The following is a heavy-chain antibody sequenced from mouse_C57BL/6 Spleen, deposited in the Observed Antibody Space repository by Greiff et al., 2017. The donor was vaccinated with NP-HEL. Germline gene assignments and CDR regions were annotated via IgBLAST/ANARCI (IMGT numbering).Heavy chain of an antibody. CDR3: ARWRLAWYYGV. D-gene: IGHD2-4*01. CDR1: GFTFTNYW. V-gene: IGHV1-63*01. Sequence: QVQLKQSGAELVRPGTSVKMSCKASGFTFTNYWIGWAKQRPGHGLEWIGDIYPGGGYTNYNDKVKGKATLTADKAYSTAFMQFSSLTSEDSAIYYCARWRLAWYYGVWGTGTTVTVSS. CDR2: IYPGGGYT. J-gene: IGHJ1*03.